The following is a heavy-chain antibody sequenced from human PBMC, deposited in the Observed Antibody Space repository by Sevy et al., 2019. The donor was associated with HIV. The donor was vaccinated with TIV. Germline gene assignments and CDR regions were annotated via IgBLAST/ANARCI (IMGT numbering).Heavy chain of an antibody. CDR1: GGSISSGGYY. CDR2: IYYSGST. V-gene: IGHV4-31*03. D-gene: IGHD2-15*01. J-gene: IGHJ4*02. Sequence: SETVSLTCTVSGGSISSGGYYWSWIRQHPGQGLEWIGYIYYSGSTYYNPSLKSRVTISVDTSKNQFSLKLSSVTAADTAVYYCARRDSSGHFDYWGQGTLVTVSS. CDR3: ARRDSSGHFDY.